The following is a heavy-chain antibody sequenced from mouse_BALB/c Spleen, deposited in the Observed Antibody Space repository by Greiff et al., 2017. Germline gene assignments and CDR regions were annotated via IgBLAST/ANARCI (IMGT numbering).Heavy chain of an antibody. CDR1: GFSLTSYG. CDR3: ASDYYVGFAY. Sequence: QVQLKESGPGLVQPSQSLSITCTVSGFSLTSYGVHWVRQSPGKGLEWLGVIWSGRSTDYNAAFISRLSISKDNSKSQVFFKMNSLQANDTAIYYCASDYYVGFAYWGQGTLVTVSA. CDR2: IWSGRST. V-gene: IGHV2-2*02. D-gene: IGHD1-1*01. J-gene: IGHJ3*01.